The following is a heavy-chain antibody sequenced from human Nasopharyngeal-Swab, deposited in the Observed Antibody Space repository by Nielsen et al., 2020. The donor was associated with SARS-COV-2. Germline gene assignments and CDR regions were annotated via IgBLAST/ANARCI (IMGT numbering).Heavy chain of an antibody. CDR2: IRYDGSNR. Sequence: GGSLRLSCSASGFTFSSYGMHWVRQAPGKGLEWVAFIRYDGSNRYYTDPVKGRFTISRDNSKNTLYLQMNSLRAEDTAVYYCAKPRDGGYGSPFDYWGQGTLVTVSS. CDR3: AKPRDGGYGSPFDY. V-gene: IGHV3-30*02. D-gene: IGHD3-10*01. J-gene: IGHJ4*02. CDR1: GFTFSSYG.